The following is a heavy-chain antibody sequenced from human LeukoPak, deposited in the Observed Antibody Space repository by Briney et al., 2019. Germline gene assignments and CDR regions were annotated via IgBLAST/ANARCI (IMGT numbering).Heavy chain of an antibody. V-gene: IGHV3-23*01. J-gene: IGHJ4*02. CDR2: ISGSGGST. Sequence: GGSLRLSCAASGFTFSSYAMSWVRQPPGKGLEWVSAISGSGGSTYYADSVKGRFTISRDNSKNTLYLQMNSLRAEDTAVYYCALHSYSGSYYGPFDYWGQGTLVTVSS. D-gene: IGHD1-26*01. CDR1: GFTFSSYA. CDR3: ALHSYSGSYYGPFDY.